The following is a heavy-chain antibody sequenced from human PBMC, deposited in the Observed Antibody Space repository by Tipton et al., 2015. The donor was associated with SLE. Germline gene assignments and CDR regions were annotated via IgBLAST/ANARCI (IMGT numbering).Heavy chain of an antibody. CDR3: ARGTYQGAMDV. Sequence: TLSLTCTVSADSFTHYHWSWIRQSPGKGLEWIGYVYFDGSTNYNPSLKSRVTISVDTSKNQFSLKLSSVTAADTAVYYCARGTYQGAMDVWGQGTTVTVSS. V-gene: IGHV4-59*01. CDR2: VYFDGST. J-gene: IGHJ6*02. CDR1: ADSFTHYH. D-gene: IGHD1-14*01.